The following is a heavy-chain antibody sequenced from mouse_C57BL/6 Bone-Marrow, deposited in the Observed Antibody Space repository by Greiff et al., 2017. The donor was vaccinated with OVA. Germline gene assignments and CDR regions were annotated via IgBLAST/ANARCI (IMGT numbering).Heavy chain of an antibody. D-gene: IGHD3-3*01. Sequence: EVMLVESEGGLVQPGSSMKLSCTASGFTFSDYYMAWVRQVPEKGLEWVANINYDGSSTYYLDSLKSRFIISRDNAKNILYLQMSSLKSEDTATYYCARGRDAGYFDVWGTGTTVTVSS. J-gene: IGHJ1*03. CDR1: GFTFSDYY. CDR3: ARGRDAGYFDV. V-gene: IGHV5-16*01. CDR2: INYDGSST.